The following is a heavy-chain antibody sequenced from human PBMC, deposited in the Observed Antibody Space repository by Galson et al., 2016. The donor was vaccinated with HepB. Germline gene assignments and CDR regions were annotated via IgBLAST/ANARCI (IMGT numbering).Heavy chain of an antibody. Sequence: SLRLSCAASGFTFSSYGMHWVRQAPGKGLEWVSVISALHDQIYYADSVKGRFTISRDNSKSRLFLQMSSLSAEDTAIYYCVIMVRGISTGPFDYWGQGTLVVVSS. CDR3: VIMVRGISTGPFDY. J-gene: IGHJ4*02. CDR2: ISALHDQI. V-gene: IGHV3-23*01. CDR1: GFTFSSYG. D-gene: IGHD3-10*01.